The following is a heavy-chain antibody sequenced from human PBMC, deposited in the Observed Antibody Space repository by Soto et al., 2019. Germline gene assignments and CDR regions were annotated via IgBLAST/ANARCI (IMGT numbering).Heavy chain of an antibody. CDR1: GGSFSGYY. J-gene: IGHJ3*02. CDR2: INHSGST. V-gene: IGHV4-34*01. CDR3: ARGHLERIAVAGTNPSRAFDI. Sequence: QVQLQQWGAGLLKPSETLSLTCAVYGGSFSGYYWSWIRQPPGKGLEWIGEINHSGSTNYNPSLKRRVAISVDTSKDQFALKLSSVTAADTAVYYCARGHLERIAVAGTNPSRAFDIWGQGTMVTVSS. D-gene: IGHD6-19*01.